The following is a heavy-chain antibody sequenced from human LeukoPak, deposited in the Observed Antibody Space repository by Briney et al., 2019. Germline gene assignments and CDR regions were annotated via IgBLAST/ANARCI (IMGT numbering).Heavy chain of an antibody. J-gene: IGHJ3*02. V-gene: IGHV3-23*01. Sequence: GGSLRLSCAASGFTFSSYAMSWVRQAPGKGLEWVSAISGSGGSTYYADSVKGRFTISRDNAKNSLYLQMNSLRAEDTAVYYCARSKLAAAGKVGAFDIWGQGTMVTVSS. D-gene: IGHD6-13*01. CDR3: ARSKLAAAGKVGAFDI. CDR1: GFTFSSYA. CDR2: ISGSGGST.